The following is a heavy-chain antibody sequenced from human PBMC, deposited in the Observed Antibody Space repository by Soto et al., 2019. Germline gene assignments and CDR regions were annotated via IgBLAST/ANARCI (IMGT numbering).Heavy chain of an antibody. CDR1: GDSFNDYY. CDR2: INPNGGAT. J-gene: IGHJ6*03. Sequence: VQLAQSGAEVKKPGASVKVSCKTSGDSFNDYYIHWVRQAPGQGLEWMGWINPNGGATKYAQKFQGRVTVTWDTSIMTVYMELRSLRSDDSVVCYCARESGGATATLDYYYFYMDVWGKGTPITVSS. CDR3: ARESGGATATLDYYYFYMDV. V-gene: IGHV1-2*02. D-gene: IGHD4-17*01.